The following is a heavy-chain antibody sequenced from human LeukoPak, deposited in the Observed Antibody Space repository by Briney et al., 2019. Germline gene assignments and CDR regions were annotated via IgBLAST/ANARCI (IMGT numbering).Heavy chain of an antibody. V-gene: IGHV4-4*07. CDR1: GGSISSYY. D-gene: IGHD6-19*01. CDR2: IYTSGST. Sequence: SETLSFTCTVSGGSISSYYWSWIRQPAGKGLEWIGRIYTSGSTNYNPSLKSRVTMSVDTSKNQFSLKLSSVTAADTAVYYCARSLKGSGWPFRYYMDVWGKGTTVTVSS. J-gene: IGHJ6*03. CDR3: ARSLKGSGWPFRYYMDV.